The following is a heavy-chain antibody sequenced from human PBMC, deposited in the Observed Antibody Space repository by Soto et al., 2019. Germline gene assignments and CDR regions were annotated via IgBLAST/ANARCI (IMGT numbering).Heavy chain of an antibody. D-gene: IGHD1-26*01. CDR1: GFTFSSYA. V-gene: IGHV3-30-3*01. J-gene: IGHJ4*02. CDR2: ISYDGSNK. CDR3: ARSQWVTYEPFDY. Sequence: LRLSCAASGFTFSSYAMHWVRQAPGKGLEWVAVISYDGSNKYYADSVKGRFTISRDNSKNTLYLQMNSLRAEDTAVYYCARSQWVTYEPFDYWGQGTLVTVSS.